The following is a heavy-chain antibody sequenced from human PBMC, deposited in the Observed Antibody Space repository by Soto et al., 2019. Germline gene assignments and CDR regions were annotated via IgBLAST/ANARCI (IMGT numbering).Heavy chain of an antibody. Sequence: EVQLVESGGGLVRPGGSLRLSCAASGFTFSSYSINWVRQAPGKGLEWVSSIGRVSSHIYYADSVKGRFTVSRDNAKNSQYLQMNNLRVEDTAVYYCARDVYTGYDSYYYYYMDVWGKGTTVTVSS. V-gene: IGHV3-21*01. CDR3: ARDVYTGYDSYYYYYMDV. D-gene: IGHD5-12*01. CDR2: IGRVSSHI. CDR1: GFTFSSYS. J-gene: IGHJ6*03.